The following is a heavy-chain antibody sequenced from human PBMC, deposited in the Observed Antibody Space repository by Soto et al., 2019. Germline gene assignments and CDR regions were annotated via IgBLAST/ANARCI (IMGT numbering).Heavy chain of an antibody. J-gene: IGHJ5*02. D-gene: IGHD3-9*01. CDR1: GYTFTSYG. CDR3: AWTRYFDWLSQSNNWFDP. Sequence: ASVKVSCKASGYTFTSYGISWVRQAPGQGLEWMGWISAYNGNKNYAQKLQGRVTMTTDTSTSTAYMELRSLRSDDTAVYYCAWTRYFDWLSQSNNWFDPWGQGTLVTVSS. V-gene: IGHV1-18*01. CDR2: ISAYNGNK.